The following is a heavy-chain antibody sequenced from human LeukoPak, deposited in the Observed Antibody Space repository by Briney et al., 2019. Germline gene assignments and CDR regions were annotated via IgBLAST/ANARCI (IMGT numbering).Heavy chain of an antibody. CDR3: AKDRIPTDYGDSDDAFDI. D-gene: IGHD4-17*01. Sequence: QSGGSLRLSCAASGFTFSSYAMSWVRQAPGKGLEWVSAISGSGGSTYYADSVKGRFTISRDNSKNTLYLQMNSLRAEDTAVYYCAKDRIPTDYGDSDDAFDIWGQGTMVTVSS. CDR1: GFTFSSYA. J-gene: IGHJ3*02. V-gene: IGHV3-23*01. CDR2: ISGSGGST.